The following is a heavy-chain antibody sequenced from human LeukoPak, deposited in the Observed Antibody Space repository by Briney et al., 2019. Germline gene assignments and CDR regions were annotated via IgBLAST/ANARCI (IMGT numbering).Heavy chain of an antibody. D-gene: IGHD1-26*01. Sequence: SETLSLTCTVSGGSISSSYYYWGWVRQPPGKGLEWIGSIYHSGSTYYNPSLKSRVTISVDTSKNQFSLRLSSVTAADTAVYYCARQVYSGTHYFDYWGQGTLVTVSS. V-gene: IGHV4-39*01. J-gene: IGHJ4*02. CDR3: ARQVYSGTHYFDY. CDR2: IYHSGST. CDR1: GGSISSSYYY.